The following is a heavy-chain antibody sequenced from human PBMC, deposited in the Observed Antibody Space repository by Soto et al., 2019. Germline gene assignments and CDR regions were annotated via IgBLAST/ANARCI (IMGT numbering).Heavy chain of an antibody. CDR3: ALYGSGSYYDVFDY. V-gene: IGHV4-34*01. D-gene: IGHD3-10*01. J-gene: IGHJ4*02. Sequence: QVQLQQWGAGLLKPSETLSLTCAVYGGSFSGYYWSWIRQPPGKGLEWIGEINHSGSTNYNPSLKSRVTISVDTSQNQFSLKLSSVTAADTAVYYCALYGSGSYYDVFDYWGQGTLVTVSS. CDR2: INHSGST. CDR1: GGSFSGYY.